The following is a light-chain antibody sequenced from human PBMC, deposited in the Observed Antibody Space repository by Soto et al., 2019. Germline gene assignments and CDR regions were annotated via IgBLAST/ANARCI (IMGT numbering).Light chain of an antibody. CDR1: QSVSSN. Sequence: EIVMTQSPATLSVSPGERATLSCRASQSVSSNLAWYQQKPGQAPRLLIYGASTRATGIPARFSGSGSGTESTLTISSLQSEDFAVYYCQQYNNWRAFGQGPKVDIK. J-gene: IGKJ1*01. V-gene: IGKV3-15*01. CDR3: QQYNNWRA. CDR2: GAS.